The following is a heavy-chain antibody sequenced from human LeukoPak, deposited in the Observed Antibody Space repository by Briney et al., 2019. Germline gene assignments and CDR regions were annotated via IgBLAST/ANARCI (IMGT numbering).Heavy chain of an antibody. V-gene: IGHV4-34*01. CDR2: INHSGST. Sequence: SETLSLTCAVYGGSFSGYYWSWIRQPPGKGLEWIGEINHSGSTNYNPSLKSRVTISVDTSKNQFSLKLSSVTAADTAVYYCARIGYSSSWGRFDYWGQGTPVTVSS. J-gene: IGHJ4*02. D-gene: IGHD6-13*01. CDR3: ARIGYSSSWGRFDY. CDR1: GGSFSGYY.